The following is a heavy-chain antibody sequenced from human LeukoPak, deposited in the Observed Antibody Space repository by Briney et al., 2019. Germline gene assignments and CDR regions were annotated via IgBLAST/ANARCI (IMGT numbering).Heavy chain of an antibody. CDR2: IIPILGIA. V-gene: IGHV1-69*02. Sequence: SVKVSCEASGGTFSSYTISWVRQAPGQGLEWMGRIIPILGIANYAQKFQGRVTITAGKSTSTAYMELSSLRSEDTAVYYCARGSYYDSSGYYLQMAYFDYWGQGTLVTVSS. D-gene: IGHD3-22*01. CDR1: GGTFSSYT. CDR3: ARGSYYDSSGYYLQMAYFDY. J-gene: IGHJ4*02.